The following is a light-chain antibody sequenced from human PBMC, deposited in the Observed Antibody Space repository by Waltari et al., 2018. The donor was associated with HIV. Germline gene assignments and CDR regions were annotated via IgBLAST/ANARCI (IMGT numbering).Light chain of an antibody. V-gene: IGLV1-44*01. CDR1: SSNIGRNT. Sequence: QSVLTQPPSASGTPGQRVTISCSGSSSNIGRNTVNWYHQLPGTAPKLLIYTNNPRPSGVPDRFTGSKSGTSASLAISGLQSEDEADYYCAAWDDSRNGCVFGGGTKLTVL. CDR3: AAWDDSRNGCV. J-gene: IGLJ3*02. CDR2: TNN.